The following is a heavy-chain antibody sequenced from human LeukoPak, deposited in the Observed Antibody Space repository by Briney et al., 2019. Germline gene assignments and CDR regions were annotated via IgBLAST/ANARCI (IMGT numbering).Heavy chain of an antibody. Sequence: ASVKVSCKVSGYTLTELSMHWVRQAPGQGLEWMGWINPSSGGTNYAQKFQGGVTMTRDTSISTAYMELSELRSDDTAVYYCAGQKDPRPIDYWGQGTLITVSS. V-gene: IGHV1-2*02. CDR2: INPSSGGT. J-gene: IGHJ4*02. CDR1: GYTLTELS. CDR3: AGQKDPRPIDY.